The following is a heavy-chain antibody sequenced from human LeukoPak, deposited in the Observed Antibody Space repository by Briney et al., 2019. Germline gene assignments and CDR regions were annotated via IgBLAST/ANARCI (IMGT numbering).Heavy chain of an antibody. V-gene: IGHV3-53*01. CDR1: GFTVSSNY. CDR2: IYTGGSS. D-gene: IGHD5-18*01. Sequence: GGSLRLSCAASGFTVSSNYMSWVRQAPGKGLEWVSLIYTGGSSYYADSVKGRFTISRDTSINTLYLQMNSLRAEDTAVYYCARVSGTIQIWPQPFGDGMDVWGQGTTVTVSS. CDR3: ARVSGTIQIWPQPFGDGMDV. J-gene: IGHJ6*02.